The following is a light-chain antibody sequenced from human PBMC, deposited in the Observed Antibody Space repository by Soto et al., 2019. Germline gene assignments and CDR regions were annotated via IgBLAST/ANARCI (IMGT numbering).Light chain of an antibody. Sequence: QSALTQPASVSGSPGQSITISCTGTSSDVGGYNYVSWYQHHPGKAPKLMIYEVTNRPSGVSNRFSGSKSGNTASLTISGLQAEDEADYYCSSYRSSITVVFGRGTQLTVL. CDR2: EVT. CDR1: SSDVGGYNY. CDR3: SSYRSSITVV. V-gene: IGLV2-14*01. J-gene: IGLJ2*01.